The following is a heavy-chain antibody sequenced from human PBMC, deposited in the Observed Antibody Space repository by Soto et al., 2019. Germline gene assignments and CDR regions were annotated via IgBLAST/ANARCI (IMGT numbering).Heavy chain of an antibody. V-gene: IGHV1-69*13. CDR1: GGTFSSYA. CDR2: IIPIFGTA. Sequence: SVTVSCKASGGTFSSYAISWVRQAPGQGLEWMGGIIPIFGTANYAQKFQGRVTITADESTSTAYMELSSLRSEDTAVYYCASEMYAIRNYYYGMDVWGQGTTVTVSS. CDR3: ASEMYAIRNYYYGMDV. J-gene: IGHJ6*02. D-gene: IGHD2-8*01.